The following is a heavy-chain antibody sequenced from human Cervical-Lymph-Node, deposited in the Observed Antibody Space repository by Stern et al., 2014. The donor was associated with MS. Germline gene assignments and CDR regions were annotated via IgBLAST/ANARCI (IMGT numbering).Heavy chain of an antibody. CDR3: ASPLTATSVPFGYYGMDV. D-gene: IGHD4-17*01. Sequence: QVQLMQSGAEVKKPGSSVKVSCKASGGTFSNYATSWVRQAPGQGLEWMGGIVPLFGKPKYAQKFQGRVTITADESTSTAYMDLSSLRSEDTAVYYCASPLTATSVPFGYYGMDVWGQGTTVTVS. CDR2: IVPLFGKP. CDR1: GGTFSNYA. V-gene: IGHV1-69*01. J-gene: IGHJ6*02.